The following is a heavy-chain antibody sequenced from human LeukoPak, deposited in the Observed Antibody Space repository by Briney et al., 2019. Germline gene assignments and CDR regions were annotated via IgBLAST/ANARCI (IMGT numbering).Heavy chain of an antibody. CDR2: LSADKSQV. J-gene: IGHJ6*03. CDR1: GYNLSAYS. D-gene: IGHD3-10*01. V-gene: IGHV1-18*04. Sequence: ASVMVSCKASGYNLSAYSIGWVRQAPGQGLEWMGWLSADKSQVNYAQKFQDRVILTTDTSTNTAHMELRNLKFDDTAVYFCARVEVHPRRYFYHMDVWGKGTTVTISS. CDR3: ARVEVHPRRYFYHMDV.